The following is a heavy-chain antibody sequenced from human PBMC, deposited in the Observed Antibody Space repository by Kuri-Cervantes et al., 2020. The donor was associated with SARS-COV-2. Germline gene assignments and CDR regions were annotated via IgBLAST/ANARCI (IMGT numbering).Heavy chain of an antibody. D-gene: IGHD4-11*01. V-gene: IGHV4-34*01. Sequence: GSLRLSCAVYGGSFSGYYWSWIRQPPGKGLEWIGEINHSGSTNYNPSLESRVSMSLAASESRFFLTLTSVTAADTAMYYCASGNDFSLDYWGQGILVTVSS. CDR3: ASGNDFSLDY. CDR1: GGSFSGYY. CDR2: INHSGST. J-gene: IGHJ4*02.